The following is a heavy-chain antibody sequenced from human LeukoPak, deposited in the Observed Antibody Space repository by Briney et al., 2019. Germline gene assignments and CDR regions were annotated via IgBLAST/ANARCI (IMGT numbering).Heavy chain of an antibody. CDR3: AHAPARGSSWYVWFDP. Sequence: SGPTLVNPTQTLTLTCSFSGFSLSTNRAAVGWIRQPPGKALEWLALIYWDDDKRYSPSLKSRLTITKDTSKNQVVLTMTNMDPVDTATYYCAHAPARGSSWYVWFDPWGQGTLVTVSS. D-gene: IGHD6-13*01. CDR2: IYWDDDK. J-gene: IGHJ5*02. CDR1: GFSLSTNRAA. V-gene: IGHV2-5*02.